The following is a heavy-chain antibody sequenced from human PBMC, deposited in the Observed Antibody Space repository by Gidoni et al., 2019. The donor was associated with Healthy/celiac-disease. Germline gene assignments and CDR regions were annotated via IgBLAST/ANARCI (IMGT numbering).Heavy chain of an antibody. D-gene: IGHD3-22*01. CDR3: ARLRKTYYYDSSGYYPDY. V-gene: IGHV3-21*01. J-gene: IGHJ4*02. CDR2: ISSSSSYI. Sequence: VQLVESGGGLVKPGGSLRLSCAASGFPFSSYSMNWVRQAPGKGLEWISSISSSSSYIYYADSVKGRFTISRDNAKNSLYLQMNSLRAEDTAVYYCARLRKTYYYDSSGYYPDYWGQGTLVTVSS. CDR1: GFPFSSYS.